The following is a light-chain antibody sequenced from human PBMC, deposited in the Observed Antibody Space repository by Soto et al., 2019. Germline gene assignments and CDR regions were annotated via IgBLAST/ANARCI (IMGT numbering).Light chain of an antibody. Sequence: DIQMTKSPSTLSATAGDRVTITCRASQSISSWLAWYQHKPGKAPKLLIYDASNLDSGVPSRFSGSGSGTEFSLTISNLQPDDFATYYCQQYENYWTFGQGTKVDIK. CDR1: QSISSW. J-gene: IGKJ1*01. CDR3: QQYENYWT. CDR2: DAS. V-gene: IGKV1-5*01.